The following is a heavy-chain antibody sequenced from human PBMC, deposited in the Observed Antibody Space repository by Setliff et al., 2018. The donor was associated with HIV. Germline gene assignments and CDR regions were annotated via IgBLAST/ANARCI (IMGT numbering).Heavy chain of an antibody. CDR1: GGSISSHY. V-gene: IGHV4-59*11. D-gene: IGHD3-22*01. J-gene: IGHJ6*03. Sequence: SETLSLTCTVSGGSISSHYWSWIRQPPGKGLQWIGYIYYSGGTYYNPSLKGRVTISVDTSKNQFSLKLSSVTAADTAVYYCARRGLRGSSGFPYYFYMDVWGKGTAVTVSS. CDR2: IYYSGGT. CDR3: ARRGLRGSSGFPYYFYMDV.